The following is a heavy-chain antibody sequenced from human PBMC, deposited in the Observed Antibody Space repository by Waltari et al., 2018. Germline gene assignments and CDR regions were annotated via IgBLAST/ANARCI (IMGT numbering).Heavy chain of an antibody. J-gene: IGHJ3*02. CDR3: ARRQFDYGYNAFDI. Sequence: EVPLVQSGAEVKKPGASLKISCKGSGYSFSSYWIGWVRRMPGKGPEWMGIIYPGDSDTRYSPSFQGQVTISADKSISTAYLQWSSLKASDTAMYYCARRQFDYGYNAFDIWGQGTMVTVSS. V-gene: IGHV5-51*01. D-gene: IGHD5-18*01. CDR2: IYPGDSDT. CDR1: GYSFSSYW.